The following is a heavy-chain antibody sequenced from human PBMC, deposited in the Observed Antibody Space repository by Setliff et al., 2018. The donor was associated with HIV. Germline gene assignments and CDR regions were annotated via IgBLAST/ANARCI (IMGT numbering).Heavy chain of an antibody. D-gene: IGHD3-10*01. J-gene: IGHJ5*02. Sequence: ASVKVSCKASGYTFTSYYIHWVRQAPGQGLEWMGRIIPSSGGTNYAQKFQGRVTMTRDTSIATAYMDLSRLTSDDTAVYYCAKDSDFGGTTNWFDPWGQGTLVTVSS. CDR1: GYTFTSYY. V-gene: IGHV1-2*06. CDR3: AKDSDFGGTTNWFDP. CDR2: IIPSSGGT.